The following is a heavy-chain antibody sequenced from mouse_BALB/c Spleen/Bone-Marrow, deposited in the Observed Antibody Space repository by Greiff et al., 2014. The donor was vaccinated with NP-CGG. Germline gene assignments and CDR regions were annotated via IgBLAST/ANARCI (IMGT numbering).Heavy chain of an antibody. CDR2: IWAGGST. D-gene: IGHD1-1*01. J-gene: IGHJ1*01. V-gene: IGHV2-9*02. Sequence: VQLVELGPGLVAPSQSLSITCTVSGLSLTTYGVHWVRQSPGKGLEWLGVIWAGGSTNYNSTLMSRLSISKDNSKNQVFLKMNSLQTDDTAIYYCARNLLPPYWYFDVWGAGTTVTVSS. CDR1: GLSLTTYG. CDR3: ARNLLPPYWYFDV.